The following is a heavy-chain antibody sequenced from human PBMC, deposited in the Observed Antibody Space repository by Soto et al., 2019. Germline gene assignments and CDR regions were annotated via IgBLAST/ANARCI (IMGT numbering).Heavy chain of an antibody. Sequence: RGESLKISCKGSGYSFTSYWIGWVRQMPGKGLEWMGIIYPGDSDTRYSPSFQGQVTISADKSISTAYLQWSSLKASDTAMYYCARLPVGVPAAMSEYYYYYYGMDVWGQGTTVTVSS. CDR2: IYPGDSDT. J-gene: IGHJ6*02. D-gene: IGHD2-2*01. V-gene: IGHV5-51*01. CDR1: GYSFTSYW. CDR3: ARLPVGVPAAMSEYYYYYYGMDV.